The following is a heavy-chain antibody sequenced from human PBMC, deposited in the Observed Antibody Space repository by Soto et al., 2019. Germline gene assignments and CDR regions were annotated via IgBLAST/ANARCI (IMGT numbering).Heavy chain of an antibody. CDR1: GYTFTSYA. Sequence: ASVKVSCKASGYTFTSYAMHWARQAPGQRLEWMGWINAGNGNTKYSQKFQGRVTITRDTSASTAYMELSSLRSEDTAVYYCARAPIAARPDIDYWGQGTLVTVSS. D-gene: IGHD6-6*01. CDR3: ARAPIAARPDIDY. CDR2: INAGNGNT. J-gene: IGHJ4*02. V-gene: IGHV1-3*01.